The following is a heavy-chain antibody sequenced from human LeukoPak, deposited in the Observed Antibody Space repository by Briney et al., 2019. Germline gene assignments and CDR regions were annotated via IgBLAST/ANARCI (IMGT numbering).Heavy chain of an antibody. V-gene: IGHV4-61*01. J-gene: IGHJ5*02. CDR1: GGSVSSGSYY. CDR2: IYYSGST. Sequence: PSETLSLTCTVSGGSVSSGSYYWGWIRQPPGKGLEWIGYIYYSGSTNHNPSLKSRVTISVDTSKNQFSLKLSSVTAADTAVYYCARGYSSGWYPSWGQGTPVTVSS. CDR3: ARGYSSGWYPS. D-gene: IGHD6-19*01.